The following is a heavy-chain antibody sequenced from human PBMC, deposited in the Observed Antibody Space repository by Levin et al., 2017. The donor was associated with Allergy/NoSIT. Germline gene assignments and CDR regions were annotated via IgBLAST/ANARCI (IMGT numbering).Heavy chain of an antibody. CDR1: EYSFSRYW. V-gene: IGHV5-51*01. CDR2: IYPGDSDI. J-gene: IGHJ4*02. Sequence: GESLKISCKASEYSFSRYWIGWVRQMPGKGLEWMGNIYPGDSDITYRPSFQGQVTISADKSLSTAYLQWSSLKASDTAMYFCARWRTGYPQYYFDYSGQGTLVTVSS. CDR3: ARWRTGYPQYYFDY. D-gene: IGHD3/OR15-3a*01.